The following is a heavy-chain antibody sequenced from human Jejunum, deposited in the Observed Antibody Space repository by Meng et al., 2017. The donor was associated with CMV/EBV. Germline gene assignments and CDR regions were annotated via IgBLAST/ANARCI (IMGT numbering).Heavy chain of an antibody. Sequence: CAASGFSFSSYEMNWVRQAPGKGLEWVAYISTGGRTIYYADSVKGRFTISRDHAKNSLHLQMNSLRAEDTAVYYCARDWGYSSFDYWGQGALVTVSS. CDR1: GFSFSSYE. CDR3: ARDWGYSSFDY. D-gene: IGHD5-18*01. V-gene: IGHV3-48*03. J-gene: IGHJ4*02. CDR2: ISTGGRTI.